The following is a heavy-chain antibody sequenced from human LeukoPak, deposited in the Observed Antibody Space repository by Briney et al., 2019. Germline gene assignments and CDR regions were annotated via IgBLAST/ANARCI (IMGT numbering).Heavy chain of an antibody. CDR1: GYSISSGYY. D-gene: IGHD5-18*01. J-gene: IGHJ4*02. CDR2: IFHSGST. CDR3: ARVVSYGPPIYYFDY. V-gene: IGHV4-38-2*02. Sequence: ASETLSLTCTVSGYSISSGYYWGWIRQPPGKGLEWIGSIFHSGSTYYNPSLKSRVTISVDTSKNQFSLKLSSVTAADTAVYYCARVVSYGPPIYYFDYWGQGTLVTVSS.